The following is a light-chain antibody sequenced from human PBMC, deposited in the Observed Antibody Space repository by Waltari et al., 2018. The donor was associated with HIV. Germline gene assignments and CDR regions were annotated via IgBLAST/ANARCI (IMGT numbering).Light chain of an antibody. V-gene: IGLV1-40*01. J-gene: IGLJ2*01. CDR3: QSFDSSLSAVI. Sequence: SVLTQPPSVSGAPGQRVTIACTGGSSNIGAGYDVHWYRKFPGTAPKLLIYDTKKRPSGVPDRFSGSKSGTSASLAITGLQAEDEADYYCQSFDSSLSAVIFGGGTKLTVL. CDR2: DTK. CDR1: SSNIGAGYD.